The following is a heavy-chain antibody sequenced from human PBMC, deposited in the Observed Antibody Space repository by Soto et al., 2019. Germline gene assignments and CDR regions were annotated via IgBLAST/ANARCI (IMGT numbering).Heavy chain of an antibody. CDR3: AKDRSGGSTKPKAEFDY. Sequence: EVQLLESGGGLVQPGGSLRLSCAASGFTFSSYAMSWVRQAPGKGLEWVSAISGSGGSTYYADSVKGRFTISRDNSKNTLYLQMNSLRAEDTAVYYCAKDRSGGSTKPKAEFDYWGQGTLVTVSS. D-gene: IGHD2-15*01. CDR2: ISGSGGST. CDR1: GFTFSSYA. V-gene: IGHV3-23*01. J-gene: IGHJ4*02.